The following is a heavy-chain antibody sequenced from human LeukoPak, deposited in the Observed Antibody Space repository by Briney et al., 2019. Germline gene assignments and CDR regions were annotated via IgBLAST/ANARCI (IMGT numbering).Heavy chain of an antibody. V-gene: IGHV1-69*13. D-gene: IGHD3-16*01. CDR1: GGTFSSNA. CDR2: IVPMFGTT. CDR3: ARGLGGGYYHYMDV. J-gene: IGHJ6*03. Sequence: ASVKVSCKASGGTFSSNAISWVRQAPGQGLEWMGGIVPMFGTTHYGQNFQGRVTITADEGTSTVYMELSSLRSEDTAVYYCARGLGGGYYHYMDVWGKGTTVTVSS.